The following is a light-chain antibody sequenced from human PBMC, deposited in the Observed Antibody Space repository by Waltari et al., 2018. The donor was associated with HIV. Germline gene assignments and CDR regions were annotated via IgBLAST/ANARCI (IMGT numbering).Light chain of an antibody. V-gene: IGLV1-40*01. J-gene: IGLJ3*02. CDR2: GNS. CDR3: HSYDSRLSAWV. Sequence: QSVVTQPPSVSGAPGQRVTISCSGSSSNIGAESDVHWYQQFPGTAPKLLLYGNSVRPSGVPDRFSGSKSGTSASLAITGLQAEDEADYYCHSYDSRLSAWVFGGGTKLTVL. CDR1: SSNIGAESD.